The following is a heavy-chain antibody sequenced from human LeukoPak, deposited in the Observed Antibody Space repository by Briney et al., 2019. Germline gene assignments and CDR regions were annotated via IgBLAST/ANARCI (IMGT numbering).Heavy chain of an antibody. CDR2: IYPGDSDT. CDR1: GYSFSRYW. Sequence: GESLKISCKGSGYSFSRYWTGWMRQMPGKGLEWMGIIYPGDSDTTYSPAFQGQVTISADKSISTAYLQWARLKASDTAMYYCVRHTGWFDPWGQGTLVTVSS. V-gene: IGHV5-51*01. CDR3: VRHTGWFDP. J-gene: IGHJ5*02. D-gene: IGHD2-8*02.